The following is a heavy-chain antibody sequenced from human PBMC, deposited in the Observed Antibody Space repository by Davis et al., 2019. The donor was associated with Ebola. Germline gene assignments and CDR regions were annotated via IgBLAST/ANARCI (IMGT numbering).Heavy chain of an antibody. Sequence: PSETLSLTCTVSGGSIRSGDYYWSWIRQSPGTGLEWIGNIYYSGSAFYNPSLKSRVTISVDTSKNQFSLNLSSVTAADTAVYYCARWAIVGIVDAFDIWGQGTMVTVAS. J-gene: IGHJ3*02. V-gene: IGHV4-31*03. CDR2: IYYSGSA. D-gene: IGHD3-22*01. CDR3: ARWAIVGIVDAFDI. CDR1: GGSIRSGDYY.